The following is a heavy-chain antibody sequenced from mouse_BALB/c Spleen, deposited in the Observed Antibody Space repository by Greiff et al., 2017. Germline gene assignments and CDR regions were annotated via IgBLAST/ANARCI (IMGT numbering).Heavy chain of an antibody. CDR3: ARFVSFYAMDY. CDR1: GYTFTSYV. J-gene: IGHJ4*01. V-gene: IGHV1-14*01. Sequence: EVQLQQSGPELVKPGASVKMSCKASGYTFTSYVMHWVKQKPGQGLEWIGYINPYNDGTKYNEKFKGKATLTSDKSSSTAYMELSSLTSEDSAVYYCARFVSFYAMDYWGQGTSVTVSA. CDR2: INPYNDGT.